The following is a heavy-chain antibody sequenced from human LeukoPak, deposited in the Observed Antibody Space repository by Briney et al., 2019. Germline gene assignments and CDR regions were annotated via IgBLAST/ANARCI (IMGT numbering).Heavy chain of an antibody. D-gene: IGHD3-22*01. V-gene: IGHV4-39*07. J-gene: IGHJ4*02. CDR1: GGSIISSNYY. CDR3: ARTNDDSSGYYSFDY. CDR2: IHYSEST. Sequence: PSETLSLTCTVSGGSIISSNYYWAWIRQPPGKGLEWIGNIHYSESTNFNPSLKSRVAIAVDTSKNLFSLSMRSVTAADTAVYYCARTNDDSSGYYSFDYWGQGTLVTVSS.